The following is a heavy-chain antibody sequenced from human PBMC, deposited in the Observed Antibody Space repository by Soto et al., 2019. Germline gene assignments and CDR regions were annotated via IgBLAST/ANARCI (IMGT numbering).Heavy chain of an antibody. V-gene: IGHV3-23*01. J-gene: IGHJ6*03. CDR2: ISNSGSNR. Sequence: EVQLLEYGGGLVQPGGSLRLSCAASGFTFSNYVMSWVRQAPGKGLEWVSSISNSGSNRYYAESVKGRVTISRDNSNNTLYLQMNSLRAEDTALYYCARRGRTLPHYSYYMDVWGKGTTVTASS. CDR1: GFTFSNYV. CDR3: ARRGRTLPHYSYYMDV.